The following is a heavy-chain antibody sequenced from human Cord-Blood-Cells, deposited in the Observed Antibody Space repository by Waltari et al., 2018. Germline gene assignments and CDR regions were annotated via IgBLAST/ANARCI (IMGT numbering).Heavy chain of an antibody. J-gene: IGHJ4*02. Sequence: QVQLQESGPGLVKPSETLSLTCVVSGYYISCGFYWGWIRQPPGKGLEWIGSIYHSGSTYYNPSLKSRVTISVDTSKNQFSLKLSSVAAADTAVYYCARGYYYDSSGYWPAIPYDYWGQGTLVTVSS. D-gene: IGHD3-22*01. CDR2: IYHSGST. CDR1: GYYISCGFY. CDR3: ARGYYYDSSGYWPAIPYDY. V-gene: IGHV4-38-2*01.